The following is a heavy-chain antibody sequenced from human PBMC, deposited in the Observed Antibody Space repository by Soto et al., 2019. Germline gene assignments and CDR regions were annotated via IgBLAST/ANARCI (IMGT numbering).Heavy chain of an antibody. Sequence: QVELVESGGGVVQPGRSLRLSCAASGFTFSSYGMHWVRQAPGKGLEWVAVIWFDGSNKYYADSVKGRFTISRDNSKNTLYLQMNSLRDEDTAVYYCASFSPNSSSSGRWGSGGYSYGMDVWGQGTTVTVSS. CDR1: GFTFSSYG. J-gene: IGHJ6*02. CDR3: ASFSPNSSSSGRWGSGGYSYGMDV. CDR2: IWFDGSNK. D-gene: IGHD6-6*01. V-gene: IGHV3-33*01.